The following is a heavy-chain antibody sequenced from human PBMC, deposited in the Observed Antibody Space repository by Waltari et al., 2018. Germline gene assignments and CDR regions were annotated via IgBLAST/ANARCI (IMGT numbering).Heavy chain of an antibody. D-gene: IGHD3-22*01. CDR3: AKVRVDRYYDSDGYGYGMDV. J-gene: IGHJ6*02. Sequence: EVQLVEFGGDLVQPGRSLRLSCAASGFNFADYAMHWVRQGPGQGLEWGYGISWNGGSIGYADSVKGRFTISRDNAKNSLFLQMNSLRVEDTASYYCAKVRVDRYYDSDGYGYGMDVWGQGTTVTVSS. CDR1: GFNFADYA. CDR2: ISWNGGSI. V-gene: IGHV3-9*01.